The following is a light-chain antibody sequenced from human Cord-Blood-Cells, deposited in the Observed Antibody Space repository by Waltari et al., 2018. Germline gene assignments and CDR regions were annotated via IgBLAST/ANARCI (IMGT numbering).Light chain of an antibody. CDR1: SSNIGAGYD. V-gene: IGLV1-40*01. Sequence: QSVLTQPPSVSGAPGQRVTISCTGSSSNIGAGYDVHWYQQLPGTAPKLLIYGNSNRPEGVPDRFSGSKSGTSAYLAITGLQAEDEADYYCQSYDSSLSVVFGTGTKVTVL. CDR3: QSYDSSLSVV. J-gene: IGLJ1*01. CDR2: GNS.